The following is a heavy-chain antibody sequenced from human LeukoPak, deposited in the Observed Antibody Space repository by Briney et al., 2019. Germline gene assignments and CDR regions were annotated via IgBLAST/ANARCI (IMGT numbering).Heavy chain of an antibody. CDR1: GYTFSDYY. CDR2: INPNSGGT. CDR3: ARAGVWDYSDTSGYHNGAFDI. J-gene: IGHJ3*02. V-gene: IGHV1-2*06. D-gene: IGHD3-22*01. Sequence: ASVKVSCKASGYTFSDYYIHWVRQAPGQGLEWMGRINPNSGGTNYAQKFQGRVTMTRDTSISTAYMELSRLRSDDTALYYCARAGVWDYSDTSGYHNGAFDIWGQGTMVTVSS.